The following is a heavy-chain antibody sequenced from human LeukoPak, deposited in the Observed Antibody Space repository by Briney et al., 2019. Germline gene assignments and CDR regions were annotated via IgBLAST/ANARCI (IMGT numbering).Heavy chain of an antibody. D-gene: IGHD1-1*01. V-gene: IGHV3-30-3*01. Sequence: GGSLRLACAASGFTFSSYAMHWVRQAPGKGLEWVAVISYDGSNKYYADSVKGRFTISRDNSKNTLYLQMNSLRAEDTAVYYCARVGTGTADYWGQGTLVTVSS. CDR3: ARVGTGTADY. CDR1: GFTFSSYA. J-gene: IGHJ4*02. CDR2: ISYDGSNK.